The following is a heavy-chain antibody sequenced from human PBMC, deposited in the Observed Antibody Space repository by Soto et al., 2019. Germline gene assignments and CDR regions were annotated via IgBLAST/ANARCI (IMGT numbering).Heavy chain of an antibody. Sequence: EVQLVESGGGLVQPGGYLRLSCAGSGFTFSSYAMHWVRQAPGKGLEYVSAISSNGGSTYYANSVKGRFTISRDNSKNTLYLQMGSLRAEDMAVYYCARKALGWFDPWGQGTLVTVSS. J-gene: IGHJ5*02. V-gene: IGHV3-64*01. CDR1: GFTFSSYA. CDR2: ISSNGGST. CDR3: ARKALGWFDP.